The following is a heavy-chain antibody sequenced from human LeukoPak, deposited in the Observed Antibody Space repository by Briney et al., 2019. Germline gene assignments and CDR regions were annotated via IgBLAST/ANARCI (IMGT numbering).Heavy chain of an antibody. J-gene: IGHJ4*02. CDR2: IWYDGSNK. D-gene: IGHD3-9*01. CDR1: GFTFSSYG. V-gene: IGHV3-33*01. CDR3: ARSRSGVWLLGY. Sequence: GGSLRLSCAASGFTFSSYGMHWVRQAPGKGLEWVAVIWYDGSNKYYADSVKGRFTISRDNPKNTLYLQMNSLRAEDTAVYYCARSRSGVWLLGYWGQGTLVTVSS.